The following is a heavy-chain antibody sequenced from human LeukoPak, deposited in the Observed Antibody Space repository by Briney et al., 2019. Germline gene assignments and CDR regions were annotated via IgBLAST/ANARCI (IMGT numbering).Heavy chain of an antibody. CDR2: TYYRSKWSN. D-gene: IGHD6-19*01. CDR3: ARDEQWLVYFDY. J-gene: IGHJ4*02. V-gene: IGHV6-1*01. CDR1: GDSVSSNIAA. Sequence: SQTLSLTCAISGDSVSSNIAAWNWIRQSPSRGLEWLGRTYYRSKWSNDYAESVKSRITINPDTSRNQFSLQLNSMTPEDTAVYYCARDEQWLVYFDYWGQGTLVTVSS.